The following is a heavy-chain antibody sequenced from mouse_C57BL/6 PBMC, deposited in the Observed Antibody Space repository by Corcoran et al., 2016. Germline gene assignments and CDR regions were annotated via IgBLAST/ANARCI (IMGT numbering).Heavy chain of an antibody. Sequence: QIQLVQSGPELKKPGETVKISCKASGYTFTTYGLSWVKQAPGKGLKWMGWINTYSGVPTYADDFKGRFAFSLETSASTAYLQINNLKNEDTATYFCARGRAQATKDAMDYWGQGTSVTVSS. J-gene: IGHJ4*01. CDR3: ARGRAQATKDAMDY. V-gene: IGHV9-3*01. CDR1: GYTFTTYG. D-gene: IGHD3-2*02. CDR2: INTYSGVP.